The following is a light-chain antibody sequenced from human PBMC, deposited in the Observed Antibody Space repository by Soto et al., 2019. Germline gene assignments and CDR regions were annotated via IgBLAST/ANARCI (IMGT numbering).Light chain of an antibody. V-gene: IGKV3-15*01. CDR2: GAS. CDR3: QQYNIWPPWT. CDR1: QSVSSN. Sequence: EIVMTQSPATLSVSPGERATLSCRASQSVSSNLAWYQQKPGQAPRLRIYGASTRATGIPARFSGSGSGTEFTLTISSLQSEDFAVYYCQQYNIWPPWTFGQGTKLEIK. J-gene: IGKJ2*02.